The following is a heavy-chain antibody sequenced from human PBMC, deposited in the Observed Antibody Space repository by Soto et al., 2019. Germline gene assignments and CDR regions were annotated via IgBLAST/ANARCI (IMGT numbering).Heavy chain of an antibody. CDR3: ARGGYYDSSGARNYYFYGMNV. D-gene: IGHD3-22*01. J-gene: IGHJ6*02. CDR2: ISPYDGYT. CDR1: GYTFASYG. V-gene: IGHV1-18*01. Sequence: QVQLVQSGAEVKKPGASVKVSCKASGYTFASYGINWVRQAPGQGLEWLGWISPYDGYTHYAQILQGRVSMTTDTSTKTAYSELRILISDDTAMYYCARGGYYDSSGARNYYFYGMNVWGQGTTVTVSS.